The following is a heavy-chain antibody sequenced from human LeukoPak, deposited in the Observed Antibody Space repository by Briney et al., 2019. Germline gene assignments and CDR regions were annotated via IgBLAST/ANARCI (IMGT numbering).Heavy chain of an antibody. CDR2: IYYSGST. CDR3: ARAKVREVNFDY. V-gene: IGHV4-59*01. D-gene: IGHD3-10*01. J-gene: IGHJ4*02. Sequence: SETLSLTCTVSGGSISSYYWSWIRQPPGKGLEWIGYIYYSGSTNYNPSLKSRVTISVDTSKNQFSLKLSSVTAADTAVYYCARAKVREVNFDYWGQGTLVTVSS. CDR1: GGSISSYY.